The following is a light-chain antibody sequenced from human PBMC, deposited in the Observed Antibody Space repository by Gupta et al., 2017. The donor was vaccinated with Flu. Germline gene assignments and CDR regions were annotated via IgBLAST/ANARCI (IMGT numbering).Light chain of an antibody. CDR2: GVS. Sequence: EIVLTQSPGTLSLSPGETATLSCRASHSLSSGHLAWYQQKVGQAPRLLIFGVSSRATGIPDRFTGSGSGTDFTLTIRRLEPEDFAVYYCQQDGASPQTFGQGTKVEI. CDR1: HSLSSGH. J-gene: IGKJ1*01. CDR3: QQDGASPQT. V-gene: IGKV3-20*01.